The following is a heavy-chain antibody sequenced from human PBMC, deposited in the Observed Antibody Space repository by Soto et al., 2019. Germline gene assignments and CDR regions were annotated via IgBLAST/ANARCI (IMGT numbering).Heavy chain of an antibody. D-gene: IGHD6-19*01. V-gene: IGHV1-2*02. CDR3: AREGIAVAGHESYYGMDV. CDR2: INPSSGGT. CDR1: GYTFTGYY. J-gene: IGHJ6*02. Sequence: ASVKVSCKASGYTFTGYYMHWVRQAPGQGLEWMGWINPSSGGTNYAQKFQGRVTMTRDTSISTAYMELSRLRSDDTAVYYCAREGIAVAGHESYYGMDVWGQGTTVTVSS.